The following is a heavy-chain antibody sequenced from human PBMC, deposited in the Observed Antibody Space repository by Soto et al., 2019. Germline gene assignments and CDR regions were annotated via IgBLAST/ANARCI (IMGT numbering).Heavy chain of an antibody. CDR3: ARTTGHDYYFDY. D-gene: IGHD3-9*01. J-gene: IGHJ4*02. Sequence: SETLSLTCTVSGGPISSSAYHWGWIRQPPGKGLEWIGYIYYSGSTNYNPSLKSRLTISVDTSKNQFSLKLSSATAADTAVYYCARTTGHDYYFDYWGQGTLVTVSS. V-gene: IGHV4-61*05. CDR1: GGPISSSAYH. CDR2: IYYSGST.